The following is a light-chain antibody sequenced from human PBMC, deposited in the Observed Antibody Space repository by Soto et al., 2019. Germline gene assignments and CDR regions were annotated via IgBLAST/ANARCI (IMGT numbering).Light chain of an antibody. Sequence: DIQMTQSPSSGSASVGDRVTMTCRASQGISNWLAWYQQQPGKAPKLLIYAASSLQSGVPSRFSGGGSGTHFTLIISSLQPEDFATYYCQQTNTFLPLTFGGGTKVEIK. CDR1: QGISNW. V-gene: IGKV1-12*01. CDR2: AAS. J-gene: IGKJ4*01. CDR3: QQTNTFLPLT.